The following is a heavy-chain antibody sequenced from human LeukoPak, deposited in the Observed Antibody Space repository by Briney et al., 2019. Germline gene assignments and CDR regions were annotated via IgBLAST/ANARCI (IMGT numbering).Heavy chain of an antibody. CDR2: ISHDGRNI. D-gene: IGHD6-19*01. CDR1: GFIFSAYG. CDR3: AKDWQWKLLTGAFNV. V-gene: IGHV3-30*18. J-gene: IGHJ3*01. Sequence: GGSLRLSCTVSGFIFSAYGMRWVRQAPGKGLEWVTGISHDGRNIYYADIVKGRFTISRDNSRDTLHLQMNSLREEDTAVYYCAKDWQWKLLTGAFNVWGQGTMVTVS.